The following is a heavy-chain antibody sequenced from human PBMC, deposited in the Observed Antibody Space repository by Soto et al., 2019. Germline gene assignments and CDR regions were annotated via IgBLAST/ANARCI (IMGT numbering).Heavy chain of an antibody. D-gene: IGHD2-15*01. J-gene: IGHJ6*02. CDR2: IYHTGST. Sequence: SETLSLTCAVSGYSITSGYYWGWIRQPPGKGLEWIGSIYHTGSTYYNPSLKSRVTISVDTSKNQFSLRLSSVTAADTAVHYCAREGGTYCSGGSCYSDYYYYTMDVWGHGTTVT. CDR1: GYSITSGYY. CDR3: AREGGTYCSGGSCYSDYYYYTMDV. V-gene: IGHV4-38-2*02.